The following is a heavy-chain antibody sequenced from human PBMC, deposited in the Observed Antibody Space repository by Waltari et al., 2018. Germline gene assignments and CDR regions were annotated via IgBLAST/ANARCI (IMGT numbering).Heavy chain of an antibody. D-gene: IGHD1-1*01. Sequence: QLQLQESGPGLVKPSETLSLTCTVSGGSISSSSSYWGWFRPPPGKGLEWIGSICYSGSTYYNPSLKSRVTISVDTSKNQFSLKLSSVTAADTAVYYCARVGRPPLPRGYGMDVWGLGTTVTVSS. CDR1: GGSISSSSSY. CDR2: ICYSGST. J-gene: IGHJ6*02. CDR3: ARVGRPPLPRGYGMDV. V-gene: IGHV4-39*01.